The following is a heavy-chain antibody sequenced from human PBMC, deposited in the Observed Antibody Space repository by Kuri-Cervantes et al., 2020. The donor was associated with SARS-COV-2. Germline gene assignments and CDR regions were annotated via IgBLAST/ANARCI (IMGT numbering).Heavy chain of an antibody. CDR2: IYYSGST. CDR3: ARDFVALSRFVLLRLGGLWIDL. J-gene: IGHJ2*01. Sequence: CTLTRGHISRYYWSWIRTPPGKGLEWIGYIYYSGSTNYNPSLKSRVTISVDTSKNQFSLKLSSVTAADTAVYYCARDFVALSRFVLLRLGGLWIDLWGRGTLVTVSS. D-gene: IGHD3-16*01. CDR1: RGHISRYY. V-gene: IGHV4-59*01.